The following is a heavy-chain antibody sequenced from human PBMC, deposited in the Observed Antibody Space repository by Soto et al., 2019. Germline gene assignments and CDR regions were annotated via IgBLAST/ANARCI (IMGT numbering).Heavy chain of an antibody. V-gene: IGHV4-30-4*01. CDR1: GASINSDDYY. CDR3: AIGPNADKVDY. CDR2: IYHSGIT. J-gene: IGHJ4*02. Sequence: QVQLQESGPGLVEPSQTLSLTCTVSGASINSDDYYFSWIRQPPGKGLEWIGHIYHSGITYTNPSLRSEVSISMDTSKHQCSLNLNSVTSADTAVYYCAIGPNADKVDYWGQGTLVTVSS.